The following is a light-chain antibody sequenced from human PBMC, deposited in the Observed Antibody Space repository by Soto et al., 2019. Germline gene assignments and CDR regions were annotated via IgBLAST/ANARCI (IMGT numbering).Light chain of an antibody. J-gene: IGLJ1*01. V-gene: IGLV1-40*01. Sequence: QPVLTQPPSVSGAPGQRVTISCTGSSSNIGAGYDVHWYQQLPGTAPKLLIYANINRPSGVPDRFSGSKSGTSASLAITGLQAADEADYYCLSYDSSLSGYVFGTGTKLTVL. CDR2: ANI. CDR3: LSYDSSLSGYV. CDR1: SSNIGAGYD.